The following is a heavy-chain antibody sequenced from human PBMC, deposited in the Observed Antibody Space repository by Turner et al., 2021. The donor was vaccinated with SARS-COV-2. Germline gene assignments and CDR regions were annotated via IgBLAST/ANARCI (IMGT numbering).Heavy chain of an antibody. J-gene: IGHJ6*02. CDR3: AKEFARPDYYYYGMDV. CDR1: GFTFDDYA. Sequence: EVQLVESGGGLVQPGRSLRLSCAASGFTFDDYAMHWVRQAPGKGLEWVSGISWNSGIIGYADSVKGRFTISRDNAKNSLYLQMNSLRAEDTALYYCAKEFARPDYYYYGMDVWGQGTTVTVSS. D-gene: IGHD6-6*01. CDR2: ISWNSGII. V-gene: IGHV3-9*01.